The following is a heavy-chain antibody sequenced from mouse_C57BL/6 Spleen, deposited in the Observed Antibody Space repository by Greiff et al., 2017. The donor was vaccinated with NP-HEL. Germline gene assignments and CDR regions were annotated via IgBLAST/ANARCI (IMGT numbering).Heavy chain of an antibody. CDR2: IDPSDSYT. CDR3: ARQLRLQVDY. D-gene: IGHD3-2*02. V-gene: IGHV1-50*01. Sequence: QVHVKQPGAELVKPGASVKLSCKASGYTFTSYWMQWVKQRPGQGLEWIGEIDPSDSYTNYNQKFKGKATLTVDTSSSTAYMQLSSLTSEDSAVYYCARQLRLQVDYWGQGTTLTVSS. J-gene: IGHJ2*01. CDR1: GYTFTSYW.